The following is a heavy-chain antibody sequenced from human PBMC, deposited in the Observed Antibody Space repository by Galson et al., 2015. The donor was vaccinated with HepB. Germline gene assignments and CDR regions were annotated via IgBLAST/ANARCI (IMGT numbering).Heavy chain of an antibody. CDR2: ISYDGSNK. V-gene: IGHV3-30*18. CDR3: AKDRGDLTIFGVVTYYYYGMDV. Sequence: SLRLSCAASGFTFSSYGMHWVRQAPGKGLEWVAVISYDGSNKYYADSVKGRFTISRDNSKNTLYLQMNSLRAEDTAVYYCAKDRGDLTIFGVVTYYYYGMDVWGQGTTVTVSS. J-gene: IGHJ6*02. CDR1: GFTFSSYG. D-gene: IGHD3-3*01.